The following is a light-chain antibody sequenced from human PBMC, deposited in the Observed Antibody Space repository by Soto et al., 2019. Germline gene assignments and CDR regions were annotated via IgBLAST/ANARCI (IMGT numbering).Light chain of an antibody. J-gene: IGLJ2*01. CDR3: SSYRSSIIPVV. Sequence: QSVLTQPASVSGSPGQSITISCTGTSSDIGGYNYVSWYQQHPGKAPKLMIYGVSNRPSGVSGRFFGSKSGNTASLTISGLQPEDEADYYCSSYRSSIIPVVFGGGTQLTVL. CDR2: GVS. CDR1: SSDIGGYNY. V-gene: IGLV2-14*01.